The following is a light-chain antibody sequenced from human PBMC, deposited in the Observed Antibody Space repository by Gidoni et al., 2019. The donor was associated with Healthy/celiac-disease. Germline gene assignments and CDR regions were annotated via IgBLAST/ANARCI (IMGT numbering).Light chain of an antibody. CDR1: QSISSW. CDR2: KAS. Sequence: DIQMTQSPSTLSASVGDRVTITCRASQSISSWLAWYQQKPGKAPKLLIYKASSLESGVPSRFSGSGSGTEFTLTISSLQPDDFATYYCQQYNSYSVYTFXXXTKLEIK. J-gene: IGKJ2*01. V-gene: IGKV1-5*03. CDR3: QQYNSYSVYT.